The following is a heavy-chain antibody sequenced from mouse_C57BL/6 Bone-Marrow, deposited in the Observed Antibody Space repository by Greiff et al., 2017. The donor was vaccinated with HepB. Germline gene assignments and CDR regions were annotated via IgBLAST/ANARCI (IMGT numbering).Heavy chain of an antibody. CDR3: ARLHYDYDVRFAY. D-gene: IGHD2-4*01. CDR1: GYAFSSSW. CDR2: IYPGDGDT. J-gene: IGHJ3*01. Sequence: QVQLQQSGPELVKPGASVKISCKASGYAFSSSWMNWVKQRPGKGLEWIGRIYPGDGDTNYNGKFKGKATLTADKSSSTAYMQLSSLTSEDSAVYFCARLHYDYDVRFAYWGQGTLVTVSA. V-gene: IGHV1-82*01.